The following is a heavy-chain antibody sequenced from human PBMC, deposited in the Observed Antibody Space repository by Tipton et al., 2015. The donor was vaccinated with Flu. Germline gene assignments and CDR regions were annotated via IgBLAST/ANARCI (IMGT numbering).Heavy chain of an antibody. Sequence: QLVQSGAEVKKPGASVRVSCKASGNTFGNYGIYWVRQAPGQGLEWMGWISVHNGNTKYVQKFQGRVTLTTDTSTSTAYMELRSLKSDDTAVYYCARDTYYYDTSGRTVDYWGQGTLVTVSS. CDR3: ARDTYYYDTSGRTVDY. V-gene: IGHV1-18*01. D-gene: IGHD3-22*01. J-gene: IGHJ4*02. CDR2: ISVHNGNT. CDR1: GNTFGNYG.